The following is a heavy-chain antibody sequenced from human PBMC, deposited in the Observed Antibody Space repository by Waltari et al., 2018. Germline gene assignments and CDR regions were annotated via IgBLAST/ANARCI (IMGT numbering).Heavy chain of an antibody. Sequence: QLQLQESGPGLVKPSETLSLTCSVSGDSITTNRHYWGWIRQPPGQGLEWIGTMSYSGATYSSPSLRSRVTVSRDTSKNQLSLKLGSVTAADTAVYYCATYIGASRGTAAFDVWGQGTMVTVSS. CDR2: MSYSGAT. D-gene: IGHD5-12*01. J-gene: IGHJ3*01. CDR1: GDSITTNRHY. V-gene: IGHV4-39*01. CDR3: ATYIGASRGTAAFDV.